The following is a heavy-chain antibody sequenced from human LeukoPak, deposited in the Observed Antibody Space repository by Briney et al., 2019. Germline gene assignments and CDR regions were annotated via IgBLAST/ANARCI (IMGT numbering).Heavy chain of an antibody. V-gene: IGHV3-21*01. Sequence: GGSLRLSCAASGFTFSTYDMNWVRQAPGKGLEWVSSISSSSSYIYYADSVKGRFTISRDNAKNSLYLQMNSLRAEDTAVYYCARVSIAARPPFDYWGQGTLVTVSS. CDR3: ARVSIAARPPFDY. D-gene: IGHD6-6*01. CDR2: ISSSSSYI. CDR1: GFTFSTYD. J-gene: IGHJ4*02.